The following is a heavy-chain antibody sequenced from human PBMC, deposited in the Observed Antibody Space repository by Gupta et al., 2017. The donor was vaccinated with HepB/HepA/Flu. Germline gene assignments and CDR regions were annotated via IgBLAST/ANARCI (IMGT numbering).Heavy chain of an antibody. CDR2: INPYTGIT. V-gene: IGHV1-2*02. CDR3: ATSGRLKVGARDGLDI. Sequence: QVQLVQSGAEVKKPGASVKVSCKASGYIFTDYYIHWVRQAPGQGPEWMGWINPYTGITNYARKFQGRVIVTKDTSINTVYMELRRLRSDDTSLYYCATSGRLKVGARDGLDIWGQGTLVTVSS. CDR1: GYIFTDYY. D-gene: IGHD1-26*01. J-gene: IGHJ3*02.